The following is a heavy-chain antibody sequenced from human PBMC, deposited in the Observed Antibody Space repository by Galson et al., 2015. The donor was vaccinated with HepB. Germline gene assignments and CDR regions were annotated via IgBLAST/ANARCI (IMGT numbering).Heavy chain of an antibody. V-gene: IGHV6-1*01. Sequence: CAISGDSVSSNSAAWNWIRQSPSRGLEWLGRTYYRSKWYEDYAVSVKSRIRINPDTSMNQFSLHLNSVTPEDTAVYFCAREGARTVRGIIINEYGLDVWGQGTAVTVSS. CDR1: GDSVSSNSAA. CDR2: TYYRSKWYE. CDR3: AREGARTVRGIIINEYGLDV. D-gene: IGHD3-10*01. J-gene: IGHJ6*02.